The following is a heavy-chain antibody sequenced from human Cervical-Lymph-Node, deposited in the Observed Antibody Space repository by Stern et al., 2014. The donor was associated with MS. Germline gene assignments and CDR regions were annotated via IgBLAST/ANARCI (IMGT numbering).Heavy chain of an antibody. Sequence: QVQLGQSGAEVRKPGSSVRVSCKTSGGTFSSYTISWVRQVPGQGLEWMGRLIPMYDIANYAQKFQGRVTITADKSTSTAYMELSSLRSEDTAVYYCARVPLVVLVPTRGDAFDIWGQGTMVTVSS. CDR3: ARVPLVVLVPTRGDAFDI. CDR2: LIPMYDIA. V-gene: IGHV1-69*09. D-gene: IGHD2-21*01. CDR1: GGTFSSYT. J-gene: IGHJ3*02.